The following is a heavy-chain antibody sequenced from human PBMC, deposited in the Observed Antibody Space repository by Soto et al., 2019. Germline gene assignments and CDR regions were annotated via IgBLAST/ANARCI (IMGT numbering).Heavy chain of an antibody. V-gene: IGHV3-21*01. CDR3: ERDLYYDILTGYSSSFDY. Sequence: PGGSLRLSCAASGFTFGNYAMNWVRQAPGKGLEWVSSISSSSSYIYYADSVKGRFTISRDNAKNSLYLQMNSLRAEDTAVYYCERDLYYDILTGYSSSFDYWGQGTLVTVSS. D-gene: IGHD3-9*01. J-gene: IGHJ4*02. CDR1: GFTFGNYA. CDR2: ISSSSSYI.